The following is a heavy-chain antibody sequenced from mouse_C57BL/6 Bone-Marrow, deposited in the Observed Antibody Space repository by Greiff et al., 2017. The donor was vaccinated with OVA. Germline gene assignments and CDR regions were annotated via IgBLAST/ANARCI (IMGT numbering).Heavy chain of an antibody. D-gene: IGHD2-3*01. CDR2: IDPSDSYT. CDR1: GYTFTSYW. J-gene: IGHJ2*01. V-gene: IGHV1-50*01. Sequence: QVQLQQSGAELVKPGASVKLSCKASGYTFTSYWMQWVKQRPGQGLEWIGEIDPSDSYTNYNQKFKGKATLTVDTSSSTAYMQLSSLTSEDSAVYYCAREDDGYPFDYWGQGTTLTVSS. CDR3: AREDDGYPFDY.